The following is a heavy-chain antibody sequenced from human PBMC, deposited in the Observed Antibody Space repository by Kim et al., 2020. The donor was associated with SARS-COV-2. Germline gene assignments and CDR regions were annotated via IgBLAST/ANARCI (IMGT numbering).Heavy chain of an antibody. J-gene: IGHJ4*02. V-gene: IGHV3-11*01. CDR3: ARGNSSGWFDY. D-gene: IGHD6-19*01. Sequence: YYAASVKGQFTISRDNAKKSLNLQMNSLRAEDTAVYYCARGNSSGWFDYWGQGTLVTVSS.